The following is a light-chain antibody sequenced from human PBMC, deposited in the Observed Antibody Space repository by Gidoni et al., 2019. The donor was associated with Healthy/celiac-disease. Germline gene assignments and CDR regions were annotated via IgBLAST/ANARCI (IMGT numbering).Light chain of an antibody. CDR2: AAS. Sequence: GDRVTITCRASQSISSYLNWYQQKPGKAPKLLIYAASRLQSGVPSRFSGSGSGTDFTLTISSLQPEDFATYYCQQSYSTPPVTFGGGTKVEIK. CDR1: QSISSY. J-gene: IGKJ4*01. CDR3: QQSYSTPPVT. V-gene: IGKV1-39*01.